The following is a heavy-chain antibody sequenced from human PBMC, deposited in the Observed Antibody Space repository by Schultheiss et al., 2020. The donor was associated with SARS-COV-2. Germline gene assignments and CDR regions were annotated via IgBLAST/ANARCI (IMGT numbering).Heavy chain of an antibody. Sequence: GGSLRLSCSASGFTFSSYAMHWVRQAPGKGLEYVSAISSNGGSTYYADSVKGRFTISRDNSKNTLYLQMNSLRAEDTAVYYCATHYYDSSGLYFDYWGQGTLVTVSS. V-gene: IGHV3-64*04. CDR1: GFTFSSYA. D-gene: IGHD3-22*01. CDR3: ATHYYDSSGLYFDY. CDR2: ISSNGGST. J-gene: IGHJ4*02.